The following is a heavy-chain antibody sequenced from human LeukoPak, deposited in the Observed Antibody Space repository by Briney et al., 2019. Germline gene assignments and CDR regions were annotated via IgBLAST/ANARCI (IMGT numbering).Heavy chain of an antibody. J-gene: IGHJ4*02. CDR1: GFTFSSYG. Sequence: GGSLRLSCAASGFTFSSYGMHWVRQAPGKGLEWVAFIRYDGSNKYYADSVKGRFTISRDNSKNTLYLQMNSLRAEDTAVYYCASLGYCSSTSCGYFDYWGQGTLVTVSS. V-gene: IGHV3-30*02. D-gene: IGHD2-2*01. CDR2: IRYDGSNK. CDR3: ASLGYCSSTSCGYFDY.